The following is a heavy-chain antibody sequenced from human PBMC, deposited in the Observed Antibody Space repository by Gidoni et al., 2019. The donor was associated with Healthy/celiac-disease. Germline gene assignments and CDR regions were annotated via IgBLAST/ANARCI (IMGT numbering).Heavy chain of an antibody. D-gene: IGHD2-21*02. CDR2: IYYSGST. CDR3: ARRRHIVVVTPFGAFDI. CDR1: GGSINSSSYY. V-gene: IGHV4-39*01. J-gene: IGHJ3*02. Sequence: QLQLQESGPGLVQPSETLSLTCTVSGGSINSSSYYWGWIRQPPGKGLEWIGSIYYSGSTYYNPSLKSRVTISVDTSKNQFSLKLSSVTAADTAVYYCARRRHIVVVTPFGAFDIWGQGTMVTVSS.